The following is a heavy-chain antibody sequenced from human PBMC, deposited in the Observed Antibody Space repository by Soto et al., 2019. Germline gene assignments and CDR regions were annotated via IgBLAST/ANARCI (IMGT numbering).Heavy chain of an antibody. CDR2: IYHTGIT. CDR3: ARGGGIVVVTAPYEH. Sequence: SETLSLTCAVSGTSISSTFWWAWGRQSPGKGLEWIGEIYHTGITKYNPSLKSRVSMSVDKSNNQFSLELRSLTAADTAVYYCARGGGIVVVTAPYEHWGQGTLVTVSS. CDR1: GTSISSTFW. V-gene: IGHV4-4*02. J-gene: IGHJ4*02. D-gene: IGHD2-21*02.